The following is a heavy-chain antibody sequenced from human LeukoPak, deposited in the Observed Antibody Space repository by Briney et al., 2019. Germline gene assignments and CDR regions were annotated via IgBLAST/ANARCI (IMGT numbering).Heavy chain of an antibody. CDR1: GGSISTYY. D-gene: IGHD2-2*01. Sequence: KTAETLSLTCTVSGGSISTYYRNWIRQPPGKGLERIGYVYYSGSTNYNPSLNSRVTISVDTSKNHFSLKVSSVTAADTAVYYCAGGSTSDPYFQHWGQGTLVTVSS. CDR3: AGGSTSDPYFQH. V-gene: IGHV4-59*01. J-gene: IGHJ1*01. CDR2: VYYSGST.